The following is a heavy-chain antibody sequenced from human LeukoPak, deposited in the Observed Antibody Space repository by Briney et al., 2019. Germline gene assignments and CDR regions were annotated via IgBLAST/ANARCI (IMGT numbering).Heavy chain of an antibody. Sequence: GGSLRLSCAASGFTFSSYGMHWVRQAPGKGLEWVAVISYDGSNKYYADSVKGRFTISRDNSKNTLYLQMNSLRAEDTAVYYCAKGLYDILPGYYPLFDYWGQGTLVTVSS. D-gene: IGHD3-9*01. CDR1: GFTFSSYG. CDR2: ISYDGSNK. J-gene: IGHJ4*02. CDR3: AKGLYDILPGYYPLFDY. V-gene: IGHV3-30*18.